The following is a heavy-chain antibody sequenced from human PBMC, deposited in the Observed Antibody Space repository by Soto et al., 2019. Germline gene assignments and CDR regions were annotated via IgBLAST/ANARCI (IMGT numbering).Heavy chain of an antibody. J-gene: IGHJ3*02. CDR1: GFSFTTYV. CDR3: AKGLLAIVGTTLPRDAFNI. D-gene: IGHD1-26*01. V-gene: IGHV3-30*18. Sequence: QVQLVESGGGVVQPGRSLRLSCAASGFSFTTYVMHWVRQAPGKGLEWVAVISHDGSYKYYGDAVKGRFTISRDTSKNALYLEMNSLRPEYTAVYYCAKGLLAIVGTTLPRDAFNIWGQGTMVTVSS. CDR2: ISHDGSYK.